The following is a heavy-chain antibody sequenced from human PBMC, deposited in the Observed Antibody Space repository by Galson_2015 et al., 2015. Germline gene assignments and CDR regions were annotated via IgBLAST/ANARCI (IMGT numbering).Heavy chain of an antibody. Sequence: TLSLTCTVSGGSISSGSYYWSWIRQPAGKGLEWIGRIYTSGSTNYNPSLKSRVTISVDTSKNQFSLKLSSVTAADTAVYYCARDLTSKVTAIIEGANWFDPWGQGTLVTVSS. D-gene: IGHD2-21*02. CDR1: GGSISSGSYY. J-gene: IGHJ5*02. CDR2: IYTSGST. V-gene: IGHV4-61*02. CDR3: ARDLTSKVTAIIEGANWFDP.